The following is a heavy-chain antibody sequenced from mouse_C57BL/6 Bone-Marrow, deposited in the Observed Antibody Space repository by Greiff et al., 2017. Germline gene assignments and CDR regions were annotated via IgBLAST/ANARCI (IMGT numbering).Heavy chain of an antibody. CDR2: IHPNSGST. CDR1: GYTFTSYW. Sequence: QVQLQQPGAELVKPGASVKLSCKASGYTFTSYWMHWVKQRPGQGLEWIGMIHPNSGSTNYNEKFKSKATLTVDKSSSTAYMQLSSLTSEDSAVYYCARKGPYYSNFYAMDYWGQGTSVTVSS. V-gene: IGHV1-64*01. D-gene: IGHD2-5*01. J-gene: IGHJ4*01. CDR3: ARKGPYYSNFYAMDY.